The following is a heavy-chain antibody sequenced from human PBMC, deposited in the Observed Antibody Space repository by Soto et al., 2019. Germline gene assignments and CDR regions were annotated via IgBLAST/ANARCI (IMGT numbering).Heavy chain of an antibody. J-gene: IGHJ6*02. CDR3: ARHAYDFWSGHPNPRYYYGMDV. CDR2: IYPGDSNT. V-gene: IGHV5-51*01. Sequence: PGESLKISCKGSGYSFTSYWIGWVRQMPGKGLEWMGFIYPGDSNTRYSPSLQGQVTISVDKSISTAYLQWSSLKATDTAMYYCARHAYDFWSGHPNPRYYYGMDVWGQGTLVTVSS. CDR1: GYSFTSYW. D-gene: IGHD3-3*01.